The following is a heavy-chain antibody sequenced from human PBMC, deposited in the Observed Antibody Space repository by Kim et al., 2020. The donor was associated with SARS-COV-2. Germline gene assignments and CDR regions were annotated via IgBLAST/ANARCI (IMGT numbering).Heavy chain of an antibody. CDR3: AKGAGGP. Sequence: TGNYRYYADSVKGRFTISRDNAQNSLFLQINSRRAEDTAVYYGAKGAGGPWGQGTLVTVSS. V-gene: IGHV3-21*01. D-gene: IGHD6-13*01. CDR2: TGNYR. J-gene: IGHJ5*01.